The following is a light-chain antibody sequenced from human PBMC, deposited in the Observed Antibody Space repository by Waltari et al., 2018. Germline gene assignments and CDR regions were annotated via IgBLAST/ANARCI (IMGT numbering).Light chain of an antibody. V-gene: IGLV2-23*01. Sequence: QSALTQPASVSGSPGQSITISCTGTSSDVGSYNLVSWYQQHPGKAPKLMIYEGSKRPSGVSNRFSGSKSGNTAFLTISGLQAEDEADYYCCSYAGGSTYVFGTGTKVTVL. CDR1: SSDVGSYNL. CDR2: EGS. J-gene: IGLJ1*01. CDR3: CSYAGGSTYV.